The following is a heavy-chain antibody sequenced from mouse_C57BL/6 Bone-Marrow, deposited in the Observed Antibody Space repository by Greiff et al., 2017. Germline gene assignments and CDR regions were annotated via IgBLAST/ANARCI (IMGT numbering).Heavy chain of an antibody. CDR2: IDPSVSYT. CDR1: GYTFTSYW. Sequence: QVQLQQPGAELVKPGASVKLSCKASGYTFTSYWMQWVKQRPGQGLEWIGEIDPSVSYTNYNQKFKGKATLTVDTSSSTAYMQLSSLTSEDSAVYYCARMRWLLLFAYWGQGTLVTVSA. D-gene: IGHD2-3*01. V-gene: IGHV1-50*01. CDR3: ARMRWLLLFAY. J-gene: IGHJ3*01.